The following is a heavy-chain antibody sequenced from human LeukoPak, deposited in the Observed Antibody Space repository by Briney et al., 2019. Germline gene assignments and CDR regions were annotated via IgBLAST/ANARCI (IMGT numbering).Heavy chain of an antibody. CDR1: GGSISSGGYY. Sequence: KPSETLSLTCTVSGGSISSGGYYWSWIRQHPGKGLEWIGYIYYSGSTYYNPSLKSRVTISVDTSKNQFSLKLSSVTAADTAVYYCARLGDGYYFIDYWGQGTLVTVSS. V-gene: IGHV4-31*03. CDR3: ARLGDGYYFIDY. D-gene: IGHD3-22*01. J-gene: IGHJ4*02. CDR2: IYYSGST.